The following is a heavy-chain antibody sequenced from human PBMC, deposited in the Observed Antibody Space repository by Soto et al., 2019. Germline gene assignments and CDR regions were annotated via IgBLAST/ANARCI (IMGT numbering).Heavy chain of an antibody. D-gene: IGHD3-10*01. CDR1: GDSATTGSYY. J-gene: IGHJ5*02. Sequence: SSETLSLTCTVSGDSATTGSYYWSWIRQPPGKGLEWIGHIYYSGTTTRYNPPVDSRVTILLDRSKNQFSLSLTSVTAADTAVYYCARDSGDHLAGRPFRKFDAWGQGALVTVYS. CDR3: ARDSGDHLAGRPFRKFDA. CDR2: IYYSGTT. V-gene: IGHV4-61*01.